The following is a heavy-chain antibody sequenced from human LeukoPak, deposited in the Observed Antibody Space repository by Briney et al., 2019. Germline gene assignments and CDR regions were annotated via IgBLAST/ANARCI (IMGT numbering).Heavy chain of an antibody. CDR3: ARHGRDGYSGLDY. J-gene: IGHJ4*02. Sequence: PSETLSLTCSVSGGSISDDYWSWIRQPPGKGLEWIGYIYYSGSTNYNPSLKSRVAISVDTSKNQFSLKLSSVTAADTAVYYCARHGRDGYSGLDYWGQGTLVTVSS. CDR1: GGSISDDY. D-gene: IGHD5-24*01. V-gene: IGHV4-59*08. CDR2: IYYSGST.